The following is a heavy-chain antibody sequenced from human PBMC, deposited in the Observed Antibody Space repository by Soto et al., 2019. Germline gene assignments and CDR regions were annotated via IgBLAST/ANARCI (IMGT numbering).Heavy chain of an antibody. CDR3: AKEAAVAGTPYYFDY. CDR1: GFTFDDYT. CDR2: ISWDGGST. V-gene: IGHV3-43*01. J-gene: IGHJ4*02. D-gene: IGHD6-19*01. Sequence: GGSLRLSSAASGFTFDDYTMHWVRQAPGKGLECVSLISWDGGSTYYADSVKGRFTISRDNSKNSLYLQMNSLRTEDTALYYCAKEAAVAGTPYYFDYWGQGTLVTVS.